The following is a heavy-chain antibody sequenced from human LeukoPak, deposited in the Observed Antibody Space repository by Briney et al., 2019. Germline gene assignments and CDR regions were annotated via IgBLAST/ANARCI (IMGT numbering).Heavy chain of an antibody. D-gene: IGHD3-22*01. CDR2: ISYDGSNK. Sequence: QPGRSLRLSCAASGFTFSSYGMHWLRQAPGKGLEWVAVISYDGSNKYYADSVKGRFTISRDNSKNTLYLQMNSLRAEDTAVYYCAKEKGYYDSSGYYKYYFDYWGQGTLVTVSS. CDR3: AKEKGYYDSSGYYKYYFDY. CDR1: GFTFSSYG. V-gene: IGHV3-30*18. J-gene: IGHJ4*02.